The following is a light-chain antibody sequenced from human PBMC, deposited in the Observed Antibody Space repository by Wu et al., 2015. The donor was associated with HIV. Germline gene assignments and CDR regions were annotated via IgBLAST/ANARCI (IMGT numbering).Light chain of an antibody. Sequence: AIQITQSPSSLSASTGDTVNITCQTSQHIRSSLAWYRQKSGKVPELLIYAASNLRRGVPSRFSGSGSGTTFTLTINCLHSEDLATFYCQQYDTFPLTFGGGPRWTSN. J-gene: IGKJ4*01. CDR1: QHIRSS. V-gene: IGKV1-8*01. CDR2: AAS. CDR3: QQYDTFPLT.